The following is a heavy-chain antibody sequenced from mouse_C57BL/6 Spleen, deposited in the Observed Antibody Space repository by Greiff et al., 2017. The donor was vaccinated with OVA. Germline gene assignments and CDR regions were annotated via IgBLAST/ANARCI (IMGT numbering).Heavy chain of an antibody. V-gene: IGHV5-9*01. CDR1: GFTFSSYT. CDR2: ISGGGGNP. J-gene: IGHJ3*01. D-gene: IGHD2-1*01. Sequence: EVQVVESGGGLVKPGGSLKLSCAASGFTFSSYTMSWVRQTPEKRLEWVATISGGGGNPYYPDSVKGRFTISRDTAKNTLYLQMDSLRWEDTAFYYCARIYYGNYWFAYWGQGTLVTVSA. CDR3: ARIYYGNYWFAY.